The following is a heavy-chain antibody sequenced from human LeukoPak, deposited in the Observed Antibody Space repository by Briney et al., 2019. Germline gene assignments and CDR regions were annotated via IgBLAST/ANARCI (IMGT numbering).Heavy chain of an antibody. D-gene: IGHD1-1*01. CDR3: ARDETRSPGSTYFDALDM. CDR2: IKRDGSQI. V-gene: IGHV3-7*01. Sequence: AGGSLRLSCVSSGFTLSNDWMTWGRQAPGKGLEWVANIKRDGSQIHYADSVKGRFTISRDNTRNSLFLQMNSLRVEDTALYYCARDETRSPGSTYFDALDMWGQGTMVSVSS. CDR1: GFTLSNDW. J-gene: IGHJ3*02.